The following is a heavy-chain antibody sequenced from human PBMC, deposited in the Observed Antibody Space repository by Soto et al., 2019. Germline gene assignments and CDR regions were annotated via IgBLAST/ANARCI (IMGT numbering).Heavy chain of an antibody. CDR3: ARGADYDSSGIRLNWFDP. Sequence: EVQLVESGGGLVQPGGSLRLSCAASGFTFSSYSMNWVRQAPGKGLGWVSYISSSSSTIYYADSVKGRFTISRDNAKNSLYLQMNSLRDEDTAVYYCARGADYDSSGIRLNWFDPWGQGTLVTVSS. V-gene: IGHV3-48*02. D-gene: IGHD3-22*01. CDR2: ISSSSSTI. J-gene: IGHJ5*02. CDR1: GFTFSSYS.